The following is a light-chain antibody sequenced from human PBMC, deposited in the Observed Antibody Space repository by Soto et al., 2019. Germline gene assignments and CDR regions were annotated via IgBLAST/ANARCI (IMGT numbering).Light chain of an antibody. J-gene: IGLJ3*02. CDR3: QTWDTGIRV. Sequence: QSVLTQSPSASASLGASVKLACTLSSGHIRYAIAWHQQQPQKGPRFLMTLNSDGSHTKGDGIPDRFSGSSSGAERYLTISSLQSEDEADYYCQTWDTGIRVFGGGTKLTVL. CDR2: LNSDGSH. CDR1: SGHIRYA. V-gene: IGLV4-69*01.